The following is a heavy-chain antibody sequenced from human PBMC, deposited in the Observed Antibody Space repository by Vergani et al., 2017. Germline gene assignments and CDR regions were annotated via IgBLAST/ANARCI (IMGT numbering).Heavy chain of an antibody. D-gene: IGHD2-2*01. J-gene: IGHJ4*02. CDR3: ARGVGYCSSTSCFYFDY. V-gene: IGHV3-53*01. Sequence: EMQLVESGGGLIQPGGSLRLSCAASGFTVSSNYMSWVRQAPGKGLEWVSVIYSGGSTYYADSVKGRFTISRDNSKNTLYLQMNSLRAEDTAVYYCARGVGYCSSTSCFYFDYWGQGTLVTVSS. CDR1: GFTVSSNY. CDR2: IYSGGST.